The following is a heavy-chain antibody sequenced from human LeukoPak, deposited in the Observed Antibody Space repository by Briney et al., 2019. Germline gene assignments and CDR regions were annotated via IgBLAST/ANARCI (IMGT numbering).Heavy chain of an antibody. CDR1: GDSISNSNW. CDR2: FSGTSST. D-gene: IGHD6-19*01. Sequence: ETLSLTCAVSGDSISNSNWWSWVRQAPGKGLEWVSTFSGTSSTYYADSVKGRVTISRDNSRSTLYLQMNSLRAEDTAVYYCAKLKQWQPQRYCFEYWGQGALVTVAS. CDR3: AKLKQWQPQRYCFEY. V-gene: IGHV3-23*01. J-gene: IGHJ4*02.